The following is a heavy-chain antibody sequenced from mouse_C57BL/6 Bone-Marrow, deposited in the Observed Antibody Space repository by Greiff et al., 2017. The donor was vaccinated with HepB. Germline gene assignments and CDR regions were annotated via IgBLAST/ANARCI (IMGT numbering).Heavy chain of an antibody. J-gene: IGHJ2*01. D-gene: IGHD3-2*02. V-gene: IGHV1-82*01. Sequence: VQLQESGPELVKPGASVKISCKASGYAFSSSWMNWVKQRPGKGLEWIGRIYPGDGDTNYNGKFKGKATLTADKSSSTAYMQLSSLTSEDSAVYFCAIRGTAHSYYFDYRGQGTTLTVSS. CDR2: IYPGDGDT. CDR3: AIRGTAHSYYFDY. CDR1: GYAFSSSW.